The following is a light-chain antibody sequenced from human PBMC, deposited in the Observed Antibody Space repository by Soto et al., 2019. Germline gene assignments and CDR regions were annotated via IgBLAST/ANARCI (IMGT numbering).Light chain of an antibody. J-gene: IGKJ3*01. CDR1: QSVSSY. V-gene: IGKV3-11*01. Sequence: EIVLTQSPATLSLSPGERATLSCRASQSVSSYLAWYQQKPGQAPRLLIYDASNRATDIPARFSGSGSGTDFTLTISSLEPEDFAVYSCQQRSNWPPTCGPGTKVDIK. CDR3: QQRSNWPPT. CDR2: DAS.